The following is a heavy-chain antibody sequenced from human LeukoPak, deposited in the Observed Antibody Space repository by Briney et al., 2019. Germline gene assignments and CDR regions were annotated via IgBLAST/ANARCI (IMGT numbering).Heavy chain of an antibody. CDR1: GYTFTGYH. CDR3: AKSEYDYVWGSYRSSFNY. D-gene: IGHD3-16*02. Sequence: ASVKVSCKASGYTFTGYHMHWVRQAPGQGLEWMGWINPNSGGTDYAQKFQGRVTMTRDTSNSTAYMELSRLRSDDTAVYYCAKSEYDYVWGSYRSSFNYWGQGTLVTVSS. J-gene: IGHJ4*02. V-gene: IGHV1-2*02. CDR2: INPNSGGT.